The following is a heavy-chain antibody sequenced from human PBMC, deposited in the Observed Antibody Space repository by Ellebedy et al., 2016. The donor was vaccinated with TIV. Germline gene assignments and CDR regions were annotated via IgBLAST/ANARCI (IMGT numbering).Heavy chain of an antibody. J-gene: IGHJ4*02. Sequence: AAPVKVSCKTSGYTFTTYAITWVRQAPGQGLEWMGRISPYDDNTNYAQEFQGRVTMTTDTSTNTAYMELSSLRSDDTAVYYCARDLTAMVTMTYWGQGTLVTVSS. CDR1: GYTFTTYA. CDR3: ARDLTAMVTMTY. V-gene: IGHV1-18*04. CDR2: ISPYDDNT. D-gene: IGHD5-18*01.